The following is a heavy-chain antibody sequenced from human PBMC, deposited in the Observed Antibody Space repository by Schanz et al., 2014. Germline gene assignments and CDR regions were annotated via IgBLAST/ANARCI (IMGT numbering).Heavy chain of an antibody. CDR3: ARTIAYGGSSGYFDY. Sequence: QVQLVQSGAEMKKPGASVKVSCKASGYTFTGYYMHWVRQAPGQGLEWMGWISAYNGNTNYAQKLQGRVTMTTDTSTSTAYMELRSLRSEDTAVYYCARTIAYGGSSGYFDYWGQGTLVTVSS. V-gene: IGHV1-18*04. D-gene: IGHD4-17*01. CDR2: ISAYNGNT. CDR1: GYTFTGYY. J-gene: IGHJ4*02.